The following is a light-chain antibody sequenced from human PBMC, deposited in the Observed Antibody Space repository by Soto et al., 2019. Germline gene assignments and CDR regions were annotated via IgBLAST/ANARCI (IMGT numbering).Light chain of an antibody. Sequence: EIVLTQSPATLSLSPGERATLSCRASQSDSSDLAWYQQKPGQAPRLLIYDASNRATGIPARFSGSGSGTDITLSISSLEPEDFEVYYCQQRSNWPPTWTFGQGTKVEIK. CDR3: QQRSNWPPTWT. J-gene: IGKJ1*01. CDR2: DAS. CDR1: QSDSSD. V-gene: IGKV3-11*01.